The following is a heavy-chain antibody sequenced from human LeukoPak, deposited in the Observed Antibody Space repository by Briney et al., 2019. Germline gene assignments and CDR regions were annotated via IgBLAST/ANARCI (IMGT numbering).Heavy chain of an antibody. V-gene: IGHV1-69*13. CDR3: ARDRGYCSGGSCYSGGYYYYGMDV. CDR2: IIPIFGTA. CDR1: GGTFSSYA. Sequence: SVKVSCKASGGTFSSYAISWVRQAPGQGLEWMGGIIPIFGTANYAQKFQGRVMITADESTSTAYMELSSLRSEDTAVYYCARDRGYCSGGSCYSGGYYYYGMDVWGQGTTVTVSS. D-gene: IGHD2-15*01. J-gene: IGHJ6*02.